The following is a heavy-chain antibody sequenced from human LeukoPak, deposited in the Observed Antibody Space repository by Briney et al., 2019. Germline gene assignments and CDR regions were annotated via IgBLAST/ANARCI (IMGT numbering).Heavy chain of an antibody. J-gene: IGHJ4*02. CDR3: AKYGSGSSYFDY. Sequence: GGSLRLSCAASGFTFSSYSMNWVRQAPGKGLEWVSALSGSGGSTYYADSVKGRFTISRDNSKNTLYLQMNSLRAEDTAVYYCAKYGSGSSYFDYWGQGTLVTVSS. CDR2: LSGSGGST. CDR1: GFTFSSYS. V-gene: IGHV3-23*01. D-gene: IGHD3-10*01.